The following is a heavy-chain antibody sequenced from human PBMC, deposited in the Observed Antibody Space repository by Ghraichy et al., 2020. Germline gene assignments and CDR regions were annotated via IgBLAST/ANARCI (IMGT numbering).Heavy chain of an antibody. CDR1: GYTFTSYG. V-gene: IGHV1-18*01. CDR2: ISAYNGNT. CDR3: ARDPSYSSSWYPVDY. D-gene: IGHD6-13*01. J-gene: IGHJ4*02. Sequence: ASVKVSCKASGYTFTSYGISWVRQAPGQGLEWMGWISAYNGNTNYAQKLQGRVTMTTDTSTSTAYMELRSLRSDDTAVYYCARDPSYSSSWYPVDYWGQGTLVTVSS.